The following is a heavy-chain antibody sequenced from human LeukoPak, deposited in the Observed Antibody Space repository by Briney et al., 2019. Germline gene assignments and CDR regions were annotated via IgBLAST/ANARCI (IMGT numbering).Heavy chain of an antibody. CDR3: ARDKWFGETDY. CDR1: GFTFSSYS. CDR2: ISSSSSYI. J-gene: IGHJ4*02. D-gene: IGHD3-10*01. Sequence: GRSLRLSCAVSGFTFSSYSMTWVRQAPGKGLEWVSSISSSSSYIYYADSVKGRFTISRDNAKNSLYLQMNSLRAEDTAVYYCARDKWFGETDYWGQGTLVTVSS. V-gene: IGHV3-21*06.